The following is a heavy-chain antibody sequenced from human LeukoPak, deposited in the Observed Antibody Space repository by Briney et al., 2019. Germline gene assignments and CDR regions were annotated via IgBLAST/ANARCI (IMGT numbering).Heavy chain of an antibody. V-gene: IGHV4-39*01. CDR2: IFYKGSR. Sequence: PSETLSLTCTVSGGSFSSNTYYWGWIRQPPGKGLEWIGSIFYKGSRYYNPSLKSRVTISADTSKNQFSLNLTSVTAADTAMYYCVRVDDRNGRKFDPWGQGTLVTVSS. J-gene: IGHJ5*02. CDR3: VRVDDRNGRKFDP. D-gene: IGHD5/OR15-5a*01. CDR1: GGSFSSNTYY.